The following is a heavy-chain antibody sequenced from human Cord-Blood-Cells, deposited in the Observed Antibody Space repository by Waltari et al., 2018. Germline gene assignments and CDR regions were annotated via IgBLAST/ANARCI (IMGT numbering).Heavy chain of an antibody. J-gene: IGHJ6*03. CDR2: VDPEDGET. CDR1: GYTLPDYY. Sequence: EVQLVQSGAEVKKPAATVKNSCQVSGYTLPDYYMPWVQQAPGTGLEWMGLVDPEDGETIYAEKFQGRVTITADTSTDTAYMELSSLRSEDTAVYYCATEGPSTMVRGVRVYYMDVWGKGTTVTVSS. D-gene: IGHD3-10*01. CDR3: ATEGPSTMVRGVRVYYMDV. V-gene: IGHV1-69-2*01.